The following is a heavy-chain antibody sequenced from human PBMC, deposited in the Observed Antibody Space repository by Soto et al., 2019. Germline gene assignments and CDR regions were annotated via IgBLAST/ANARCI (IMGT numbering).Heavy chain of an antibody. V-gene: IGHV3-23*01. J-gene: IGHJ4*02. CDR3: AKDRVPNIASAGTTFDY. CDR2: LSGSSAAI. CDR1: AFTFSTYA. Sequence: GGSLRLSCAGSAFTFSTYAMTWVRQAPGKGLEWVSTLSGSSAAIYYADSVRGRFTISRDNSKNTLCLQMNSLRGEDTAVYYCAKDRVPNIASAGTTFDYWGQGSLVTVSS. D-gene: IGHD6-13*01.